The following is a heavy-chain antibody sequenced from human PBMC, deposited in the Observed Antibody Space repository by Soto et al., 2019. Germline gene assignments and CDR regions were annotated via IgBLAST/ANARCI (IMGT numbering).Heavy chain of an antibody. Sequence: EVQLVESGGGLVNPGGSLRLSCVVSGLTFSHAWMSWVRQAPGKGLEWVGRIKTKADGGTTDYAAIVKGRFTISREESKSTLFLQMNSLNTEDSAIYYCTTDSGYCSSTSWRYYYMDVWGKGSTVAVSS. D-gene: IGHD2-2*01. CDR3: TTDSGYCSSTSWRYYYMDV. V-gene: IGHV3-15*01. J-gene: IGHJ6*03. CDR2: IKTKADGGTT. CDR1: GLTFSHAW.